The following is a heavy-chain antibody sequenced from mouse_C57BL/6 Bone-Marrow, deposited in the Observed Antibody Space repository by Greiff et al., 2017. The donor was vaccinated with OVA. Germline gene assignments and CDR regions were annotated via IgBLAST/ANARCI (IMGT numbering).Heavy chain of an antibody. CDR1: GYTFTSYW. J-gene: IGHJ2*01. CDR3: ARSGNWVYFDY. CDR2: IYPGDGDT. D-gene: IGHD2-1*01. V-gene: IGHV1-64*01. Sequence: QVQLQQPGAELVKPGASVKLSCKASGYTFTSYWMHWVKQRPGQGLEWIGRIYPGDGDTNYNEKFKGKATLTADKSSSTAYMQFSCLTSEDSAIYYCARSGNWVYFDYWGQGTTLTVSS.